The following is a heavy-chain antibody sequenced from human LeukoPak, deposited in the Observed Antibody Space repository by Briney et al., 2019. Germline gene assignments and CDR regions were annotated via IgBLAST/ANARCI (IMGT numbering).Heavy chain of an antibody. V-gene: IGHV3-74*01. D-gene: IGHD6-19*01. CDR1: GFTFSSYW. Sequence: GGSLGLSCAASGFTFSSYWMHWVRQAPGKGLVWVSRINSDGSSTSYADSVKGRFTISRDNAKNTLYLQMNSLRAEDTAVYYCARELVGAVAGFDYWGQGTLVTVSS. CDR2: INSDGSST. CDR3: ARELVGAVAGFDY. J-gene: IGHJ4*02.